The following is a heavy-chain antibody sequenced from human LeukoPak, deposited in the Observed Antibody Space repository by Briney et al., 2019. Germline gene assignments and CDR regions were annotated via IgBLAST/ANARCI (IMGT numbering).Heavy chain of an antibody. D-gene: IGHD4-17*01. CDR1: GGSISSYY. V-gene: IGHV4-4*07. CDR3: AGETTVTTTESLDY. Sequence: SGTLSLTCTVSGGSISSYYWSWIRQPAGKGLEWIGRIYTSGSTNYNPSLKSRVTMSVDTSKNQFSLKLSSVTAADTAVYYCAGETTVTTTESLDYWGQGTLVTVSS. CDR2: IYTSGST. J-gene: IGHJ4*02.